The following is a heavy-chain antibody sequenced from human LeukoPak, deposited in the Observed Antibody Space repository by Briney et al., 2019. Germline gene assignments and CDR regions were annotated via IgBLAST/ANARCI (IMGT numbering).Heavy chain of an antibody. CDR1: GGSISSYY. CDR3: ARGDILTGYSVDY. D-gene: IGHD3-9*01. Sequence: SETLSLTCTVSGGSISSYYWSWIRQPPGKGLEWIGYINYSGSTNYNPSLKSRVTISVDTSKSQFSLKLSSVTAADTAVYYCARGDILTGYSVDYWGQGTLVTVSS. J-gene: IGHJ4*02. CDR2: INYSGST. V-gene: IGHV4-59*01.